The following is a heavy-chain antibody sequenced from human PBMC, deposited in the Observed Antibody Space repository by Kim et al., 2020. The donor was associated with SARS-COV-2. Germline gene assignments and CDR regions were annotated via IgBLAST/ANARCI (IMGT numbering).Heavy chain of an antibody. D-gene: IGHD1-1*01. Sequence: GGSLRLSCAASGFDFRDYAMHWLRQAPGKGLEWVGSISFDGNVKDLADAVKGRFTVSRDNSKNTLYLQMNSLRPDDTAIYFCARGVEMATTGGDAFDLWG. CDR3: ARGVEMATTGGDAFDL. J-gene: IGHJ3*01. V-gene: IGHV3-30*04. CDR2: ISFDGNVK. CDR1: GFDFRDYA.